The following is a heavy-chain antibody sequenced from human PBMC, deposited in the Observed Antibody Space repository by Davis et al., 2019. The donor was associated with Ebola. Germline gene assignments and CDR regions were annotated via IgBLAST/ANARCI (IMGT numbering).Heavy chain of an antibody. CDR1: GGTFSSYA. V-gene: IGHV1-69*04. J-gene: IGHJ4*02. Sequence: SVKVSCKASGGTFSSYAISWVRQAPGQGLEWMGRIIPILGIANYAQKFQGRVTITADKSTSTAYMELSSLRSEDTAVYYCARDLEGGYYDSRVDYWGQGTLVTVSS. CDR3: ARDLEGGYYDSRVDY. CDR2: IIPILGIA. D-gene: IGHD3-22*01.